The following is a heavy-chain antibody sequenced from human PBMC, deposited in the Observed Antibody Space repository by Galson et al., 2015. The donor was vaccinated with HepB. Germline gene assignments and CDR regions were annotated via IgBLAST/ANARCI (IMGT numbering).Heavy chain of an antibody. CDR2: FDPDNNET. V-gene: IGHV1-24*01. D-gene: IGHD3-3*01. J-gene: IGHJ4*02. Sequence: SVKVSCKVSGYTLTELSMHWVRQAPGKGLEWMGGFDPDNNETVYAQKFQGRVTMTEDTSTDTGYLELRSLRSEDTALYYCATQVVDFWSGDCYWGQGTLVTVSS. CDR3: ATQVVDFWSGDCY. CDR1: GYTLTELS.